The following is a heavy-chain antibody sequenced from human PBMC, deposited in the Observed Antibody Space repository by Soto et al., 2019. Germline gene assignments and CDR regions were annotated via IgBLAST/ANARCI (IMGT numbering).Heavy chain of an antibody. Sequence: GGSLRLSFAVSGFPFSSHAMIWGRPAPGEGLECVSSITGSGASSYYADSVKGRFTISRDKSKNTLYLQMNSLRAEDTAVYYCAKDLQFSGWLSAQTFDYWGQGTQVTVSS. CDR2: ITGSGASS. CDR1: GFPFSSHA. D-gene: IGHD6-19*01. J-gene: IGHJ4*02. V-gene: IGHV3-23*01. CDR3: AKDLQFSGWLSAQTFDY.